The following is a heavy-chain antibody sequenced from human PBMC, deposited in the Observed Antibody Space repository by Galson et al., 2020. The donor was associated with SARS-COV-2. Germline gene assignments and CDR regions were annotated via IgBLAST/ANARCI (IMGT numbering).Heavy chain of an antibody. D-gene: IGHD2-15*01. J-gene: IGHJ6*02. CDR2: ISAGSSYI. CDR3: ARVGGMATTPANYYYYGLDV. Sequence: GESLKISCAASGFPFSSYSMNWVRQAPGKGLEWLSSISAGSSYIYYADSVKGRFTISRDNAKNSLYLQMNSLRVDDTAVYYCARVGGMATTPANYYYYGLDVWGPGTTVTVSS. V-gene: IGHV3-21*01. CDR1: GFPFSSYS.